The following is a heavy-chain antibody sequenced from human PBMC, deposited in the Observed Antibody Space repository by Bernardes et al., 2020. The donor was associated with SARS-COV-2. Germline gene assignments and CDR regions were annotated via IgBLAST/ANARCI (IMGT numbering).Heavy chain of an antibody. Sequence: GGSLRLSCAASGFTFSSYGMHWVRQAPGKGLEWVAVIWYDGSNKYYADSVKGRFTISRDNSKNTLYLQMNSLRAEDTAVYYCAREDDSSSWYEWYFELWGRGTLVTVSS. CDR1: GFTFSSYG. CDR3: AREDDSSSWYEWYFEL. V-gene: IGHV3-33*01. D-gene: IGHD6-13*01. CDR2: IWYDGSNK. J-gene: IGHJ2*01.